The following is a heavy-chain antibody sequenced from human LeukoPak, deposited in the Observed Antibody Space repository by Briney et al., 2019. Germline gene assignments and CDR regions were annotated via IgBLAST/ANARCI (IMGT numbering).Heavy chain of an antibody. CDR2: ISYDGSNE. V-gene: IGHV3-30*04. CDR3: ARGWNEYYFDY. CDR1: GFAFSSYA. D-gene: IGHD1-1*01. J-gene: IGHJ4*02. Sequence: GGSLRLSCAASGFAFSSYAMHWVRQAPGKGLEWVAVISYDGSNEYYADSVKGRFTISRDNSTNTLYLQMNSLRAEDTAVYYCARGWNEYYFDYWGQGTLVTVSP.